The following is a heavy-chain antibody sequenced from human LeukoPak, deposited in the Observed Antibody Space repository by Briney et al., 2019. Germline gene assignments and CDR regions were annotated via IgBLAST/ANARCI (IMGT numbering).Heavy chain of an antibody. D-gene: IGHD6-13*01. CDR1: GGSISSSGYY. Sequence: PSETLSLTCIVSGGSISSSGYYWGWIRQPPGKGLEWIGSIYYSGSTYYNPSLKSRVTMSVDTSKNQFSLKLSSVTAADTAVYYCARAGGIGVAAAGDNWFDPWGQGTLVTVSS. J-gene: IGHJ5*02. V-gene: IGHV4-39*07. CDR2: IYYSGST. CDR3: ARAGGIGVAAAGDNWFDP.